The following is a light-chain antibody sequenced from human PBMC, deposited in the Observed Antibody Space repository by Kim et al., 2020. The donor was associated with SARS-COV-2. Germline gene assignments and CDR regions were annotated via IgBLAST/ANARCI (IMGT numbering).Light chain of an antibody. V-gene: IGKV1-5*03. CDR3: QQCKTYPYT. CDR1: QRNRTR. J-gene: IGKJ2*01. Sequence: SGSVGDSVTITCRARQRNRTRWHWYQQKPEKPPKLLIYKASTSESGVTSRYSDSGSGTEYTLTISSLQPDDFAAYYCQQCKTYPYTFGQGTKLEI. CDR2: KAS.